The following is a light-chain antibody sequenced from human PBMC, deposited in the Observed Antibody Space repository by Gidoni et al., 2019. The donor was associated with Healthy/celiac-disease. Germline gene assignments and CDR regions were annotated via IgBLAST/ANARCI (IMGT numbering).Light chain of an antibody. J-gene: IGKJ1*01. Sequence: AIRMTQSPSSCSASTGDRVTITCRASQGISSYLAWYQQKPGKAPKLLIYAASTLHSGVPSRFSGSGSGTDFTLTISCLQSEDFATYYCQQYYSYPRTFGQGTKVEIK. CDR3: QQYYSYPRT. CDR1: QGISSY. CDR2: AAS. V-gene: IGKV1-8*01.